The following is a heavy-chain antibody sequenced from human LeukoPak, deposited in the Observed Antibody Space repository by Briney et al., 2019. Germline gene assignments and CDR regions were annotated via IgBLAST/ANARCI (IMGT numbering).Heavy chain of an antibody. D-gene: IGHD5-24*01. CDR1: GYSFTSYW. J-gene: IGHJ4*02. CDR2: IDPSDSYT. CDR3: ASLEMATDY. Sequence: GESLKISCKVSGYSFTSYWIGWVRQMPGKGLEWMGRIDPSDSYTNYSPSFQGRVTISADKSISTAYLQWASLKASDTAMYYCASLEMATDYWGQGTLSPSPQ. V-gene: IGHV5-10-1*01.